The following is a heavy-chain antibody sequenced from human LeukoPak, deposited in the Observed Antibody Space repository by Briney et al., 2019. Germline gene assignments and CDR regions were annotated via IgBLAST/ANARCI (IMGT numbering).Heavy chain of an antibody. D-gene: IGHD3-10*01. J-gene: IGHJ4*02. CDR2: VNTDGSAT. V-gene: IGHV3-74*01. CDR1: GFTFSNYW. Sequence: PRGSLRLSCAASGFTFSNYWMHWVRQTPGKGLVWVSRVNTDGSATAYADSVKGRFTISRDNAKNTLYLQMNSLRAGDTAVYYCARETLIRGFMPDYWGQGTLVTVSS. CDR3: ARETLIRGFMPDY.